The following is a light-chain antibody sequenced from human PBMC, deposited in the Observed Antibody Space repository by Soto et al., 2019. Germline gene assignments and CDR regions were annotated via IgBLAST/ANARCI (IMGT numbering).Light chain of an antibody. V-gene: IGKV1-39*01. Sequence: DIQMTQSPSSLSVSVGDRVTITCHASQRIGAFLNWYHQKPGKAPKLLIYSASYLQSGVPSNFSGSGSGTDFTLSIVTLQPEDSGTYFCQQSYRLPLTFGGGTKVDI. CDR3: QQSYRLPLT. CDR1: QRIGAF. J-gene: IGKJ4*01. CDR2: SAS.